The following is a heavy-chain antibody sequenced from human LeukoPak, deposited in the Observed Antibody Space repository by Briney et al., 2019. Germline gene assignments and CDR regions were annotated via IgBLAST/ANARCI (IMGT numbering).Heavy chain of an antibody. CDR2: ISSSSSYI. J-gene: IGHJ4*02. V-gene: IGHV3-21*01. Sequence: GGSLRLSCAASGFTFSSYSMNWVRQAPGKGREWVSSISSSSSYIYYADSVKGRFTISRDNAENSLYLQMNSLRAEDTAVYYCARDLGYSSGPNYWGQGTRVTVSS. D-gene: IGHD6-19*01. CDR1: GFTFSSYS. CDR3: ARDLGYSSGPNY.